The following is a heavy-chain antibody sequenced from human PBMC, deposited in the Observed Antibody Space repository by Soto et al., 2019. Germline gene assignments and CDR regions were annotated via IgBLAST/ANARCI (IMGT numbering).Heavy chain of an antibody. CDR3: AHRRYSNYVLGYFDY. Sequence: SGPTLVNPTQTLTLTCTFSGFSLSTSGVGVGWIRQPPGKALEWLALIYWDDDKRYSPSLKSRLTITKDTSKNQVVLTMTNMDPVDAATYYCAHRRYSNYVLGYFDYWGQGTLVTVSS. CDR1: GFSLSTSGVG. D-gene: IGHD4-4*01. V-gene: IGHV2-5*02. J-gene: IGHJ4*02. CDR2: IYWDDDK.